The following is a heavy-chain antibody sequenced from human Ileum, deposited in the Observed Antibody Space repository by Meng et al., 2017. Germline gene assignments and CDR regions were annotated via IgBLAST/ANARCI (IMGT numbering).Heavy chain of an antibody. D-gene: IGHD6-6*01. CDR3: ASEYSSYWGFDY. CDR1: GYAISSDDF. CDR2: INHSGNT. V-gene: IGHV4-4*02. Sequence: QVQLNEFGRGLLKPSWALLCTCAASGYAISSDDFSGCLHHPQGRGLERIGKINHSGNTIYPPSLKGRFTIAVDKSKNHFSLKLSCATAADTAMYYCASEYSSYWGFDYCGQGTLVTVSS. J-gene: IGHJ4*02.